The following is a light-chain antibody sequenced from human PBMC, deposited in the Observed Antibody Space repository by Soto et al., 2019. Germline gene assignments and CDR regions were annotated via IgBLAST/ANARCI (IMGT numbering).Light chain of an antibody. Sequence: QSALTQPAAVSGSPGQPITISCAGTRDDIGAYDYVSWYQQHPGNAPKLLVYEVTNRPSGVSDRFSGSKSGNTASLTISGLQAEDEADYYCNSYTNSSAVVFGGGTKVTVL. J-gene: IGLJ2*01. CDR3: NSYTNSSAVV. CDR2: EVT. CDR1: RDDIGAYDY. V-gene: IGLV2-14*01.